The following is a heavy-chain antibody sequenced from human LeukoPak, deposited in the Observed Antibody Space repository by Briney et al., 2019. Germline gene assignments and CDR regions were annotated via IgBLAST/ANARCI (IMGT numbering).Heavy chain of an antibody. J-gene: IGHJ5*02. CDR3: ARHAGDGIAAAVVGWFDP. V-gene: IGHV4-39*01. Sequence: SETLSLTCTVSGGSISSSSYYWGWIRQPPGKGLEWIGSIYYSGSTCYNPSLKSRVTISVDTSKNQFSLKLSSVTAADTAVYYCARHAGDGIAAAVVGWFDPWGQGTLVTVSS. D-gene: IGHD6-13*01. CDR2: IYYSGST. CDR1: GGSISSSSYY.